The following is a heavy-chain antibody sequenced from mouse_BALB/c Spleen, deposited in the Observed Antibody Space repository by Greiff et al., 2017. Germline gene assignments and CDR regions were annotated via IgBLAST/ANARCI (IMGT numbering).Heavy chain of an antibody. Sequence: EVQLQQSGPELVKPGASVKISCKASGYTFTDYNMHWVKQSHGKSLEWIGYIYPYNGGTGYNQKFKSKATLTVDNSSSTAYMELRSLTSEDSAVYYCARGGYGHFDYWGQGTTLTVSS. V-gene: IGHV1S29*02. CDR3: ARGGYGHFDY. D-gene: IGHD1-1*01. CDR2: IYPYNGGT. CDR1: GYTFTDYN. J-gene: IGHJ2*01.